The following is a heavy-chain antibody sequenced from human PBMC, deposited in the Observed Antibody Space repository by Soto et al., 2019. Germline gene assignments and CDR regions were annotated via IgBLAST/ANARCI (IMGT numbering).Heavy chain of an antibody. D-gene: IGHD3-22*01. CDR2: ISAYNGNT. Sequence: AXVKVSCKASGYTFTSYGISWVRQAPGQGLEWMGWISAYNGNTNYAQKLQGRVTMTTDTSTSTAYMELRSLRSDDTAVYYCARYSYDSSGYSFDYWGQGTLVTVSS. CDR1: GYTFTSYG. CDR3: ARYSYDSSGYSFDY. V-gene: IGHV1-18*01. J-gene: IGHJ4*02.